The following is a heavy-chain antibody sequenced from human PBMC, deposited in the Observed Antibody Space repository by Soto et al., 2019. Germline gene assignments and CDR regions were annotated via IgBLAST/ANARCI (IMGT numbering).Heavy chain of an antibody. D-gene: IGHD5-12*01. J-gene: IGHJ6*02. CDR3: ATVGGRGYDHYHGMDV. CDR2: IVLGSGGT. V-gene: IGHV1-58*02. CDR1: GFTLTSSA. Sequence: ASVKVSCKASGFTLTSSAMQWVRQARGQSLEWIGWIVLGSGGTNYAQKFQGRVTMTRDTSISTAYMELSRLRSDDTAVYYCATVGGRGYDHYHGMDVWGQGTTVTVSS.